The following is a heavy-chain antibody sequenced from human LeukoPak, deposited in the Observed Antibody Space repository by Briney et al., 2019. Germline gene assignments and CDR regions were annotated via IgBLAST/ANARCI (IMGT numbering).Heavy chain of an antibody. J-gene: IGHJ4*02. CDR3: ARDFYDSSGYLIPGY. CDR1: GYTFTGYY. CDR2: INPNSGGT. Sequence: ASVKVSCKASGYTFTGYYMHWVRQAPGQGLEWMGWINPNSGGTNYAQKFQGRVTMTRDTSISTAYMELSRLRSEDTAVYYCARDFYDSSGYLIPGYWGQGTLVTVSS. D-gene: IGHD3-22*01. V-gene: IGHV1-2*02.